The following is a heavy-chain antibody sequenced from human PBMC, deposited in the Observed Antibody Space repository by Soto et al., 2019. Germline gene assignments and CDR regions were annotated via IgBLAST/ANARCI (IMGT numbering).Heavy chain of an antibody. CDR3: AKRSLSQYCSAGTCYYPFDY. CDR1: GFTFSSYA. Sequence: EVQLLESGGGLVQPGGSLRLSCAASGFTFSSYAMSWVRQAPGKGLERVSTMSGSGVSTYYADSVKGCFPISRDNSKYTLYLQLNSLRAEYTAVYYCAKRSLSQYCSAGTCYYPFDYWCEGTLVTVSS. J-gene: IGHJ4*02. V-gene: IGHV3-23*01. D-gene: IGHD2-15*01. CDR2: MSGSGVST.